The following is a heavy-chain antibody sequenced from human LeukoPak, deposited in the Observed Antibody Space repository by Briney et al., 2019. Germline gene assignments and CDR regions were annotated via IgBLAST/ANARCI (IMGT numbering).Heavy chain of an antibody. CDR1: GFTFRSYE. J-gene: IGHJ4*02. CDR3: ARGKSLETFDY. CDR2: ISGSGNSI. Sequence: GGSLRLSCAASGFTFRSYEMNWVRQAPGKGLEWVSYISGSGNSIYYADSVKGRFTISRDNAKNSLYLQMNSLRAEDTAVYYCARGKSLETFDYWGQGTLVTVSS. V-gene: IGHV3-48*03. D-gene: IGHD3-3*01.